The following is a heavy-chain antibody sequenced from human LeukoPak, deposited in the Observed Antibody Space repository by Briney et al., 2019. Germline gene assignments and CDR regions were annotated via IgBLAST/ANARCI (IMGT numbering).Heavy chain of an antibody. V-gene: IGHV3-23*01. CDR3: AKGSDFLIYYYGMDV. CDR2: ISGSGGST. J-gene: IGHJ6*02. CDR1: GFTFSTYA. Sequence: PGGSLRLSCAVSGFTFSTYAMTWVRQAPGKGLEWVSVISGSGGSTHYADSVRGRFTISRDNSKNTLYLQMNGLRAEDTAAYYCAKGSDFLIYYYGMDVWGQGTTVTVSS. D-gene: IGHD3-9*01.